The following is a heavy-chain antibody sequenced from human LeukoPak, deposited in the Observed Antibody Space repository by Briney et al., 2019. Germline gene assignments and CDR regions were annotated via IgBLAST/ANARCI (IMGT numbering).Heavy chain of an antibody. CDR3: AREGGYATGY. D-gene: IGHD2-2*01. Sequence: PSETLSLTCTVSGGSISSSGYYWGWIRQPPGRGLEWIGSIYYSGSTYYNPSLKSRVTISVDTSKNQFSLRLTSVTAADTAVYYCAREGGYATGYWGQGTLVTVSS. J-gene: IGHJ4*02. V-gene: IGHV4-39*07. CDR1: GGSISSSGYY. CDR2: IYYSGST.